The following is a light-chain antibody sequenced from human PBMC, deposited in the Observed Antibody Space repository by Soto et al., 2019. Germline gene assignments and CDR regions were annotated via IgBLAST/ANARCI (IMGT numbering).Light chain of an antibody. J-gene: IGLJ7*01. V-gene: IGLV2-14*03. Sequence: QSALTQPASVSGSPGQSITISCTGSSSDIGGFTFVSWYQQHPGKAPKLIIYHVSDRPSGISNRFSGSRSGNTASLTISGLQAEDEADYYCSSYAGSNTFVFGPGTQLTVL. CDR3: SSYAGSNTFV. CDR2: HVS. CDR1: SSDIGGFTF.